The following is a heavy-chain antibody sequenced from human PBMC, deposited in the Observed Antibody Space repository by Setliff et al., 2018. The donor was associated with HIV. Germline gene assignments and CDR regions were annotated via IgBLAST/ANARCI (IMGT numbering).Heavy chain of an antibody. CDR1: GCTFTAYG. V-gene: IGHV1-18*01. CDR2: ISTYSDET. Sequence: ASVKVSCKPSGCTFTAYGLSWVRQAPGQGLEWMGWISTYSDETSYAQRLQGRVTMTTDTSTSTAYMELRRLTLDDTAVYYCARDVEHMMDVWGQGTTVTVSS. J-gene: IGHJ6*02. CDR3: ARDVEHMMDV.